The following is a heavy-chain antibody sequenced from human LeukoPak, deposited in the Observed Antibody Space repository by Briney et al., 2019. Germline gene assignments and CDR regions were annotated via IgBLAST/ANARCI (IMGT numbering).Heavy chain of an antibody. D-gene: IGHD6-19*01. CDR3: ARDPVSIAVAVRGFDY. Sequence: SQTLSLTCTVSGGSISSGGYYWSWIRQPPGKGLEWIGYIYHSGSTYYNPSLKSRVTISVDRSKNQFSLKLSSVTAADTAVYYCARDPVSIAVAVRGFDYWGQGTLVTVSS. CDR1: GGSISSGGYY. J-gene: IGHJ4*02. CDR2: IYHSGST. V-gene: IGHV4-30-2*01.